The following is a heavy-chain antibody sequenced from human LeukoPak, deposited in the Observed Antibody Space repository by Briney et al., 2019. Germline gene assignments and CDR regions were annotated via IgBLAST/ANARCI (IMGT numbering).Heavy chain of an antibody. V-gene: IGHV3-48*01. D-gene: IGHD2-8*02. CDR3: SWDHTGKEDI. J-gene: IGHJ3*02. Sequence: PGGSLRPSCAASGFTFSSYSMNWVRQAPGKGLEWVSYISSSSSTIYYADSVKGRFTISRDNAKNSLYLQMNSLRAEDTAVYYCSWDHTGKEDIWGHGTMVTVSS. CDR1: GFTFSSYS. CDR2: ISSSSSTI.